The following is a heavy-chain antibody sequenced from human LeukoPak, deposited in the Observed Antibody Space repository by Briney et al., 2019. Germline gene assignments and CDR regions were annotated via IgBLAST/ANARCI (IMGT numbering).Heavy chain of an antibody. J-gene: IGHJ4*02. CDR1: GGSISSGGYY. V-gene: IGHV4-31*03. CDR2: IYYSGST. CDR3: ASVDYYDSSGLDY. D-gene: IGHD3-22*01. Sequence: PSETLSLTRTVSGGSISSGGYYWSWIRQHPGKGLEWIGYIYYSGSTYYNPSLKSRVTISVDTSKNQFSLKLSSVTAADTAVYYCASVDYYDSSGLDYWGQGTLVTVSS.